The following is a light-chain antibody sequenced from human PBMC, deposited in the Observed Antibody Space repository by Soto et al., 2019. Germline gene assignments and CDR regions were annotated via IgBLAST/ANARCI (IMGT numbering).Light chain of an antibody. CDR1: QSVSRY. CDR3: QQRSNWTPGT. Sequence: EIVLTQSPATLSLSPGERATLSCRASQSVSRYLAWYQQKTGQAPRLLIYDASNRTTAIPARFSGSGSGTDFTLTISSLEPEDFAVDYCQQRSNWTPGTFGPGTKVDIK. CDR2: DAS. V-gene: IGKV3-11*01. J-gene: IGKJ3*01.